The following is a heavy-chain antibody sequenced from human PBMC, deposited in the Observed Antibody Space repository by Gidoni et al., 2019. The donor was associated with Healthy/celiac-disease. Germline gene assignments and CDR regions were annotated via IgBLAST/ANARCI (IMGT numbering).Heavy chain of an antibody. Sequence: QVQLVVSGGGVVQPGRSLRLSCAASGFPFSSYAMHWVRQAPGKGLEWVAVISYDGSNKYYADSVKGRFTISRDNSKNTLYLQMNSLRAEDTAVYYCARFPGSGGSPHYYYYMDVWGKGTTVTVSS. CDR3: ARFPGSGGSPHYYYYMDV. D-gene: IGHD2-15*01. CDR2: ISYDGSNK. J-gene: IGHJ6*03. CDR1: GFPFSSYA. V-gene: IGHV3-30-3*01.